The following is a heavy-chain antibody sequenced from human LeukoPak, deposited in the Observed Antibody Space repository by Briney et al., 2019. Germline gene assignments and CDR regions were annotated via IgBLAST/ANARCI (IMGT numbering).Heavy chain of an antibody. CDR2: INHSGST. CDR3: AAYSSSWSATTFDY. J-gene: IGHJ4*02. V-gene: IGHV4-34*01. Sequence: PSETLSLTCAVYGGSFSGYYWSWIRQPLGKGLEWIGEINHSGSTNYNPSLKSRATISVDTSKNQFSLKLSSVTAADTAVYYCAAYSSSWSATTFDYWGQGTLVTVSS. D-gene: IGHD6-13*01. CDR1: GGSFSGYY.